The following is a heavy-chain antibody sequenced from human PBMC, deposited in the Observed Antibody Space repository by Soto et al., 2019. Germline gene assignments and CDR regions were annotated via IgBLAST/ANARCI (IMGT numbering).Heavy chain of an antibody. D-gene: IGHD1-26*01. CDR2: ISYDGSNK. Sequence: QVQLVESGGGVVQPGRSLRLSCAASGFTFSSYAMHWVRQAPGKGLEWVAVISYDGSNKYYADPVKGRFTISRDNSKNTLYLQMNSLRAEDTAVYYCARDWPSGSSSNYYYGMDVWGQGTTVTVSS. J-gene: IGHJ6*02. CDR1: GFTFSSYA. CDR3: ARDWPSGSSSNYYYGMDV. V-gene: IGHV3-30-3*01.